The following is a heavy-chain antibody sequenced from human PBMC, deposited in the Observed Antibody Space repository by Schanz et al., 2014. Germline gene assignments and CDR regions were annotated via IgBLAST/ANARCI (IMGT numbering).Heavy chain of an antibody. CDR2: IHQSGGT. CDR3: ARHSGYYYYYGMDV. J-gene: IGHJ6*02. Sequence: QVQLQESGPGLVKPSETLSLTCTVSGASISSYYWCWMRQPPGKGLEWIGYIHQSGGTNYNPSLKSRVTISVDTSKTQFSLKLSSVTAADTAVYYCARHSGYYYYYGMDVWGQGTTVTVSS. CDR1: GASISSYY. V-gene: IGHV4-59*08.